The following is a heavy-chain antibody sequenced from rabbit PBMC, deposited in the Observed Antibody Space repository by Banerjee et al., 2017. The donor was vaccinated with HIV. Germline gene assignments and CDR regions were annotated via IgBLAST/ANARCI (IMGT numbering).Heavy chain of an antibody. D-gene: IGHD2-1*01. J-gene: IGHJ2*01. CDR1: GFSFSSSYW. CDR2: IYPDYGST. Sequence: QSLEESGGDLVKPGASLTLTCTASGFSFSSSYWICWVRQAPGKGLEWIAYIYPDYGSTDYASWVNGRFTISLDNAQNTVFLQMTSLTAADTATYFCARVLNSYDDYGGHDAFDPWGPGTLVTVS. CDR3: ARVLNSYDDYGGHDAFDP. V-gene: IGHV1S40*01.